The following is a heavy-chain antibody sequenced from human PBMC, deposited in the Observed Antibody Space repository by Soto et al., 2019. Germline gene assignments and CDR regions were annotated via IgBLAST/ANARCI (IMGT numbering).Heavy chain of an antibody. J-gene: IGHJ6*02. CDR3: ARGDPYYGMDV. CDR2: ISYDGSNK. V-gene: IGHV3-30*04. Sequence: QVQLVESGGGVVQPGRSLRLSCAASGFTSSSYVRHWVRQAPGKGQEWVAVISYDGSNKHYADSVKGRFTISRDNSRNTLYLQMNSLRGEDTAVYYCARGDPYYGMDVWGQGTTVTVSS. CDR1: GFTSSSYV.